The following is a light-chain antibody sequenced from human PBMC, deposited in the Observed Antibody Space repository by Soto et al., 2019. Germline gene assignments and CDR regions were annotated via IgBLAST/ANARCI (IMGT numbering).Light chain of an antibody. CDR3: QQYGTSPWT. V-gene: IGKV3-20*01. J-gene: IGKJ1*01. CDR1: ESVSSSY. CDR2: GAS. Sequence: EIVLTQSPGTLSLSPGERATLSCRARESVSSSYLGWYQQKPGQAPRLLIYGASSRATGIPDRFSGSGSGTDFTLTIRSLEPEDVAIYYCQQYGTSPWTFGQGTKVEIK.